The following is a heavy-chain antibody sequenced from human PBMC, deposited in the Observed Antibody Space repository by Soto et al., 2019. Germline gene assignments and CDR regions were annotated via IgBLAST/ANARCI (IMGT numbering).Heavy chain of an antibody. D-gene: IGHD6-19*01. V-gene: IGHV3-30*18. Sequence: QVQLVESGGGVVQPGRSLRLSCAASGFTFSSYGMHWVRQAPGKGLEWVALISYDGSNKYYADSVKGRFTISRDNSKNTLSLQVSSLRPEDTAVYYCAKDRDSSGLFSGYYYGVDVWGQGTTVTVSS. CDR3: AKDRDSSGLFSGYYYGVDV. CDR2: ISYDGSNK. J-gene: IGHJ6*02. CDR1: GFTFSSYG.